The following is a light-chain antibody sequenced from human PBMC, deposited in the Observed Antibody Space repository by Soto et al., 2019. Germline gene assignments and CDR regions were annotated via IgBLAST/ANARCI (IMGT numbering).Light chain of an antibody. V-gene: IGKV3-11*01. J-gene: IGKJ4*01. CDR3: QQRSNWPPGLT. Sequence: EIVLTQSPATLSLSPGERATLSCRASQSVSSYLAWYQQKPGQAPRLLIYDASNMATGIPARFSGSGAGTDFTLTISSLEPEDFAVYYCQQRSNWPPGLTVGGGTKVEIK. CDR2: DAS. CDR1: QSVSSY.